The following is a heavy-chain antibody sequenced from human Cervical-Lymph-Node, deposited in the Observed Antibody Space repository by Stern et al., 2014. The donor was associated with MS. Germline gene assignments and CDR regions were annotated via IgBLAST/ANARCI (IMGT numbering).Heavy chain of an antibody. CDR2: ISSGGSYI. Sequence: EVQLVESGGGLVKPGGSLRLSCAASGFTFSSYSMNWVRQAPGTGLEWGASISSGGSYIYYADSLKGLFTISRDNAKNSLYLQMNSLRAEDTAVYYCARGRGGNYRYYFDYWGQGTLVTVSS. CDR1: GFTFSSYS. V-gene: IGHV3-21*01. J-gene: IGHJ4*02. D-gene: IGHD4-23*01. CDR3: ARGRGGNYRYYFDY.